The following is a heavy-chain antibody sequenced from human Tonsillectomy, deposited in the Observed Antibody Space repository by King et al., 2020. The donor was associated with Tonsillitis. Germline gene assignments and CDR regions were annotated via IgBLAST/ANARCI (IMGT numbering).Heavy chain of an antibody. CDR2: IRGTTYVSTT. V-gene: IGHV3-49*05. D-gene: IGHD2-2*01. Sequence: DVQLVESGGGLVKPGRSLRLSCTSSGFTFGDYALNWFRQAPGKGLEWVGFIRGTTYVSTTQYAPSVKDRFILSTDVPKRMAYLKMNILKTEETAVYYCCRSAEVGPAATDYYYYYAMDVWGQGTTVTVSS. J-gene: IGHJ6*02. CDR1: GFTFGDYA. CDR3: CRSAEVGPAATDYYYYYAMDV.